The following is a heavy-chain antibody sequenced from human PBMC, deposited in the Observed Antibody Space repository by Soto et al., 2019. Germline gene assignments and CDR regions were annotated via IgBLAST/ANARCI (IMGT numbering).Heavy chain of an antibody. D-gene: IGHD6-13*01. Sequence: ASVKVSCKVSGYTLTELSMHWVRQAPGKGLEWMEGFDPEDGETIYAQKFQGRVTMTEDTSTDTAYMELSSLRSEDTAVYYCATALSIAAADTYYYYGMDVWGQGTTVTVSS. CDR3: ATALSIAAADTYYYYGMDV. CDR1: GYTLTELS. J-gene: IGHJ6*02. CDR2: FDPEDGET. V-gene: IGHV1-24*01.